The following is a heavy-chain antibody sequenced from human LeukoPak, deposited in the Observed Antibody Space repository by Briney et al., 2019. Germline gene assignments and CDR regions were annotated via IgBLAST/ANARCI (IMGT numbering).Heavy chain of an antibody. J-gene: IGHJ4*02. CDR2: ISSRGDDT. CDR1: GFTVSSNY. V-gene: IGHV3-23*01. Sequence: GGSLRLSCAASGFTVSSNYMNWVRQAPGKGLEWVSSISSRGDDTTYADSVKGRFTISRDNSKNTLYLQLNSLRVDDAAIYYCAKHRRSTLVTAYFDSWGQGTLVTVSS. D-gene: IGHD2-21*02. CDR3: AKHRRSTLVTAYFDS.